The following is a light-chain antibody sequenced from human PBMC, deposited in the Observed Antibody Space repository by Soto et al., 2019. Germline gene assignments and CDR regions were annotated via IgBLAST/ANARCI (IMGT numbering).Light chain of an antibody. J-gene: IGKJ4*01. CDR1: QDISYY. CDR3: QQYNSVPLT. V-gene: IGKV1-27*01. Sequence: DIQMTQSTSSLSVSVGDRVTITCRAGQDISYYLAWYQQKPGKVPKLLIYAASTLQSGVPSRFSGSGSGTHFTLTIRSLQPEDVATYYCQQYNSVPLTFGGGTKVEIK. CDR2: AAS.